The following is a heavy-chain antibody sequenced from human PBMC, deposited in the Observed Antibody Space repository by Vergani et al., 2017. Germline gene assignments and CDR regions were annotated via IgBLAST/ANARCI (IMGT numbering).Heavy chain of an antibody. D-gene: IGHD5-24*01. CDR2: INSDVSST. J-gene: IGHJ2*01. Sequence: EVQLVESGGGLVQPGGSLRLSCAASGFTFSSYWMHWVRQAPGKGLVWVSRINSDVSSTSYADSVKGRFTISRDNAKNTLYLQMNSLRAEDTAVYYCARGRRDGYNWSYWYFDLWGHGTLVTVSS. CDR3: ARGRRDGYNWSYWYFDL. CDR1: GFTFSSYW. V-gene: IGHV3-74*01.